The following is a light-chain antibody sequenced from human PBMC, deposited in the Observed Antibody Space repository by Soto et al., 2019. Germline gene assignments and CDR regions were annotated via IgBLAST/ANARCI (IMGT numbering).Light chain of an antibody. J-gene: IGKJ4*01. Sequence: DIQMTQSPSSLSASFGDRVTITCRASQGIGVYLAWFQQKPGNAPKLLIYAASTLQSGVPSRFSGSGSGTDFTLTISGLQPEDVATDYCQKYNSAPLTFGGGTKVEIK. V-gene: IGKV1-27*01. CDR2: AAS. CDR1: QGIGVY. CDR3: QKYNSAPLT.